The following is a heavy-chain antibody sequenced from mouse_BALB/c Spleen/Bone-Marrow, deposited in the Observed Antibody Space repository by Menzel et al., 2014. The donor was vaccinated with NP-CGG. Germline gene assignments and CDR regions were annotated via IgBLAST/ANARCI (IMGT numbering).Heavy chain of an antibody. Sequence: QVQLQQPGAEVVKPGASVKVSCKASGYTFTNYWMQWVKQRPGQRLEWIGEIEPSDSYTNYNQDFKGKATLTVDKSSSTAYMQLSSLTSEDSAVYYCARGRTTVVSDYWGQGTSLTVSS. CDR1: GYTFTNYW. CDR3: ARGRTTVVSDY. V-gene: IGHV1-69*02. CDR2: IEPSDSYT. J-gene: IGHJ2*02. D-gene: IGHD1-1*01.